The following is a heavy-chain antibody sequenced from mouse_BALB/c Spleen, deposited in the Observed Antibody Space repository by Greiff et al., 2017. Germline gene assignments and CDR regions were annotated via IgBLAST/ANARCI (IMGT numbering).Heavy chain of an antibody. D-gene: IGHD2-14*01. CDR3: TTYYRYDQIVYFDY. V-gene: IGHV1S81*02. J-gene: IGHJ2*01. CDR1: GYTFTSYY. Sequence: VQLQQSGAELVKPGASVKLSCKASGYTFTSYYMYWVKQRPGQGLEWIGEINPSNGGTNFNEKFKSKATLTVDKSSSTAYMQLSSLTSEDSAVYYCTTYYRYDQIVYFDYWGQGTTLTVSS. CDR2: INPSNGGT.